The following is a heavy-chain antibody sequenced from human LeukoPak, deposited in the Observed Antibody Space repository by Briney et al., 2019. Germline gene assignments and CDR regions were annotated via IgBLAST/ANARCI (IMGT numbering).Heavy chain of an antibody. CDR1: GFTFSDYY. CDR2: ISSSSSYT. V-gene: IGHV3-11*05. D-gene: IGHD3-9*01. CDR3: AKVLRYFMDV. J-gene: IGHJ6*02. Sequence: GGSLRLSCAASGFTFSDYYMSWIRQAPGKGLEWVSYISSSSSYTNYADSVKGRFTISRDNSKNTLYLQMNSLRAEDTAVYYCAKVLRYFMDVWGQGTTVTVSS.